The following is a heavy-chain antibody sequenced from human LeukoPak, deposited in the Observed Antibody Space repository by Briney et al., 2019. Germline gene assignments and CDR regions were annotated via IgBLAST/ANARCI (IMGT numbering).Heavy chain of an antibody. CDR3: ARHRDSGSPYFDY. D-gene: IGHD3-10*01. CDR2: IYYSGST. Sequence: SETLSLTCTVSGDSINNYYWSWIRQSPGKGLEWIGYIYYSGSTKYNPSLKSRVTISVDTSKNQFSLKLSSVTAADTAVYYCARHRDSGSPYFDYWGQGTLVTVSS. CDR1: GDSINNYY. V-gene: IGHV4-59*08. J-gene: IGHJ4*02.